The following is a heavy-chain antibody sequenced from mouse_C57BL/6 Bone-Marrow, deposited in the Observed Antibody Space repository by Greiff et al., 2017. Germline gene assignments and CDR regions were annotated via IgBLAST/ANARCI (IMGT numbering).Heavy chain of an antibody. CDR3: ARVSPDY. V-gene: IGHV5-4*01. CDR2: ISDGGSYT. Sequence: EVQRVESGGGLVQPGGSLKLSCAASGFTFSSYAMSWVRQTPEKRLEWVATISDGGSYTYYPDNVKGRFTISRDNAKNNLYLQMSHLKSEDTAMYYCARVSPDYWGQGTTLTVSS. J-gene: IGHJ2*01. CDR1: GFTFSSYA.